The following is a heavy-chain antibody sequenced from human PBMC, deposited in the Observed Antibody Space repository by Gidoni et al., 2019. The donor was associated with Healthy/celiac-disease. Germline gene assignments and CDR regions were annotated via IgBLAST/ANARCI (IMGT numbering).Heavy chain of an antibody. D-gene: IGHD3-10*01. V-gene: IGHV3-23*01. CDR2: ISGSGGST. CDR3: AKESLEFFTMVRGTLDY. CDR1: GFTFSSYA. J-gene: IGHJ4*02. Sequence: EVQLLASGGGLVQPGGSLRLSCAASGFTFSSYAMSWVRQAPGKGLEWVSAISGSGGSTYYADSVKGRFTISRDNSKNTLYLQMNSLRAEDTAVYYCAKESLEFFTMVRGTLDYWGQGTLVTVSS.